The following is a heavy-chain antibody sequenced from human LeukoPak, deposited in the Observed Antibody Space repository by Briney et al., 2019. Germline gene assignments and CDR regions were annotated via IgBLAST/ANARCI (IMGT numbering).Heavy chain of an antibody. V-gene: IGHV3-66*01. Sequence: GGSLRLSCAASGFTVSNSYMSWVRQAPGKGLEWVSIIYSGGSTYYADSVKGRFTISRDNSKNTLYLQMNSLRAEDTAVYYCARDSGGYYDSRDFDYWGQGTLVTVSS. J-gene: IGHJ4*02. CDR2: IYSGGST. CDR3: ARDSGGYYDSRDFDY. CDR1: GFTVSNSY. D-gene: IGHD3-22*01.